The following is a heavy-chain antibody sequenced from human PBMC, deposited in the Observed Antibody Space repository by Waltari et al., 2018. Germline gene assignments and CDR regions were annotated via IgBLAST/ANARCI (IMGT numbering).Heavy chain of an antibody. CDR2: IYYSGST. Sequence: QVQLQESGPGLVKPSETLSLTCTVSGGSISSYYWSWIRQPPGKGLEWIGYIYYSGSTNYNPSLKSGVTISVDTSKNQFSLKLSSVTAADTAVYYCARAYYDFWSGYYNWNYFDYWGQGTLVTVSS. J-gene: IGHJ4*02. CDR1: GGSISSYY. D-gene: IGHD3-3*01. V-gene: IGHV4-59*01. CDR3: ARAYYDFWSGYYNWNYFDY.